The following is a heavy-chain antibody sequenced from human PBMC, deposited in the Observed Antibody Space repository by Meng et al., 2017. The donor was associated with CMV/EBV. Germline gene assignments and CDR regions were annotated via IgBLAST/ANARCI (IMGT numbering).Heavy chain of an antibody. D-gene: IGHD2-15*01. V-gene: IGHV1-24*01. CDR1: GYTLTELS. CDR3: ATGLLVVVAATHAFDF. J-gene: IGHJ3*01. Sequence: ASVKVSCKVSGYTLTELSIHWVRQAPGKGLEWMGSFDPEDGETIYAQKCQGRVTVTEDTSTDTAYMELSSLRSEDTAVYYCATGLLVVVAATHAFDFWGQGTMVTVSS. CDR2: FDPEDGET.